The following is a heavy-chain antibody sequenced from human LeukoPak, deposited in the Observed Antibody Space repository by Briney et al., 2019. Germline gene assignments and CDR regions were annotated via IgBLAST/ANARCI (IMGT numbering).Heavy chain of an antibody. CDR3: ARVSSVAGIVDV. Sequence: GGSLRLSCEASRFTFSDYYMSWIRQAPGKGLERISHISSSGSTIYNADSVKGRFTISRDNAKNSLNLQMNSLRAEDTAVYYCARVSSVAGIVDVWGQGTTVTVSS. J-gene: IGHJ6*02. CDR2: ISSSGSTI. V-gene: IGHV3-11*01. CDR1: RFTFSDYY. D-gene: IGHD6-19*01.